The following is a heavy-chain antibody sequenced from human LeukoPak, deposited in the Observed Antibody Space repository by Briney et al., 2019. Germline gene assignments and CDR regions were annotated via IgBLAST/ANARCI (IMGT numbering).Heavy chain of an antibody. CDR3: ARRTSNPVGAIDY. V-gene: IGHV4-39*01. D-gene: IGHD1-26*01. J-gene: IGHJ4*02. Sequence: SETLSLTCTVSGGSISSSDYYWGWIRQPPGKGLEWVGAISSSRSPYYNPSLKSRVTISVDSSKNQFSLKLSSVTAAGTAVYYCARRTSNPVGAIDYWGQGALVTVSS. CDR1: GGSISSSDYY. CDR2: ISSSRSP.